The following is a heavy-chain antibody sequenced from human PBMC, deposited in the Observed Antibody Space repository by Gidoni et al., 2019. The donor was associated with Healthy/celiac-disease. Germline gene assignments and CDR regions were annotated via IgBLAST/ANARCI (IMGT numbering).Heavy chain of an antibody. V-gene: IGHV3-53*01. Sequence: EVQLVESGGGLIQPGGSLRLSCAASGFPVSSNYMSWVRQAPGKGLELVSVIYSGGSTYYADSVKGRFTISRDKSKNTLYLQMNSLRAEDTAVYYCATDTNSSSGAFDIWGQGTMVTVSS. CDR1: GFPVSSNY. J-gene: IGHJ3*02. D-gene: IGHD6-13*01. CDR3: ATDTNSSSGAFDI. CDR2: IYSGGST.